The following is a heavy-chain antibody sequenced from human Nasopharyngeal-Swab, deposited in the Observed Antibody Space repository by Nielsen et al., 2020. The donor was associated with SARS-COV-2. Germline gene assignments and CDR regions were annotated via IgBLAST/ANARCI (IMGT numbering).Heavy chain of an antibody. CDR1: GYTFSNYA. CDR2: VDYDGVRT. D-gene: IGHD2-2*03. J-gene: IGHJ4*02. Sequence: GESLKISCTGSGYTFSNYAISWVRQAPGQGLAWVSTVDYDGVRTHYADSVEGRFIISRDNSKNTVYLQIKRLGVEDAAVYYCATWMRAHFDYWGQGTRVT. V-gene: IGHV3-23*01. CDR3: ATWMRAHFDY.